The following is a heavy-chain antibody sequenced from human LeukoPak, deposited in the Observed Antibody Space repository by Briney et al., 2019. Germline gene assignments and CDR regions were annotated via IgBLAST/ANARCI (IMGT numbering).Heavy chain of an antibody. J-gene: IGHJ4*02. D-gene: IGHD3-10*01. CDR2: IYYSGST. V-gene: IGHV4-39*07. CDR3: ARGTYYYADY. Sequence: SETLSLTCTVSGGSISSSSYYWGWIRQPPGKGLEWIGSIYYSGSTYYNPSLKSRVTISVDTFKNQFSLKLSSVTAADTAVYYCARGTYYYADYWGQGTLVTVSS. CDR1: GGSISSSSYY.